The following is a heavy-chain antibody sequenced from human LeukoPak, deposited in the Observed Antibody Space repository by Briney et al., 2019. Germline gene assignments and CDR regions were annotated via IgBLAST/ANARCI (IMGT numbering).Heavy chain of an antibody. D-gene: IGHD2-21*01. CDR3: AKILGSGVWYGFDI. CDR2: IYTSGST. Sequence: SETLSLTCTVSGGSISSYYWSWIRHPAGKGLEWIGRIYTSGSTNYNPSLKSRVTISVDTSKNQFSLKLNSVTAADTAMYYCAKILGSGVWYGFDIWGQGTMVTVSS. CDR1: GGSISSYY. J-gene: IGHJ3*02. V-gene: IGHV4-4*07.